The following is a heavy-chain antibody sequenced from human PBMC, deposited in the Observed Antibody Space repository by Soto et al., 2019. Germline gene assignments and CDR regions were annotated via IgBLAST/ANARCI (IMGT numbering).Heavy chain of an antibody. CDR1: GFTFSNYN. D-gene: IGHD6-19*01. CDR3: ARVQAVAALYGSDV. V-gene: IGHV3-21*01. Sequence: GGSLRLCCAASGFTFSNYNINWVRQAPGKGLEWVSSIGTTSSYIYYADSVKGRFTISRDNAKNSLYLQMNSLRAEDTAVYYCARVQAVAALYGSDVSGQGTTVTVSS. J-gene: IGHJ6*02. CDR2: IGTTSSYI.